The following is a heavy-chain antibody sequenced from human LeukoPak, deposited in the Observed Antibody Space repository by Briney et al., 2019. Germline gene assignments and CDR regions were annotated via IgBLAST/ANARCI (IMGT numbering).Heavy chain of an antibody. D-gene: IGHD1-20*01. J-gene: IGHJ4*02. CDR3: ARAAYNWN. CDR2: IDPSGTAL. Sequence: TGGSLRLSYAASGFTIRDYVMSWVRQAPGKGLEWVSYIDPSGTALYYADSVKGRFTVSRDNGKNSLSLQLRSLRAEDTALYYCARAAYNWNWRQGPLVTVPS. V-gene: IGHV3-11*01. CDR1: GFTIRDYV.